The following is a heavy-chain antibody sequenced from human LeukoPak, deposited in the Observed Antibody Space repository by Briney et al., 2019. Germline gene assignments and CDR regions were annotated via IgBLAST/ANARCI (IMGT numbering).Heavy chain of an antibody. J-gene: IGHJ4*02. CDR1: GFTFSSYE. Sequence: GGSLRLSCAASGFTFSSYEMNWVRQAPGKGLEWVSAISGSGGSTYYADSVKGRFTISRDNSKNTLYLQMNSLRAEDTAVYYCAKAPTVGYYFDYWGQGTLVTVSS. V-gene: IGHV3-23*01. D-gene: IGHD4-23*01. CDR2: ISGSGGST. CDR3: AKAPTVGYYFDY.